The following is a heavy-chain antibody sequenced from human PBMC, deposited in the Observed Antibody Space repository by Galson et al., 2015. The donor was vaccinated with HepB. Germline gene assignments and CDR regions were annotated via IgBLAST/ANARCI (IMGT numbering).Heavy chain of an antibody. CDR3: ARDGEILDY. V-gene: IGHV3-48*04. J-gene: IGHJ4*02. Sequence: SLRLSCAASGFTFRSYSMYWVRQAPGKGLEWVSYISSSNGTKYYADSVKGRFTIFRDNAKDSLWLQMNSLRAEDTAVYYCARDGEILDYWGQGTLVTVSS. CDR2: ISSSNGTK. D-gene: IGHD7-27*01. CDR1: GFTFRSYS.